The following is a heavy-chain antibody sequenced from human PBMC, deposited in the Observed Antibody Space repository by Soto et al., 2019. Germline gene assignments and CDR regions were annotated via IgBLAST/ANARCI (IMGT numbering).Heavy chain of an antibody. CDR2: ISSSSSTI. CDR3: ARDKARRVYYYYGMDV. Sequence: GGSLRLSCAASGFTFSSYSMNWVRQAPGKGLEWVSYISSSSSTIYYAASVKGRFTISRANAKNSLCLQINSLRDEDTAVYYCARDKARRVYYYYGMDVWGQGTTVTVSS. CDR1: GFTFSSYS. V-gene: IGHV3-48*02. J-gene: IGHJ6*01.